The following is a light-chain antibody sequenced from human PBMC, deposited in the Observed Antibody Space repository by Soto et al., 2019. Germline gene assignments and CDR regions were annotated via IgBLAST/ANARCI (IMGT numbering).Light chain of an antibody. V-gene: IGKV1-6*01. CDR1: QTIRKS. CDR3: LQDYNYPVT. J-gene: IGKJ1*01. CDR2: GAS. Sequence: IQMTQSPSSLSASVGDTISITCRSFQTIRKSLNWYQQRPGKAPKLLIFGASSLQSGVPSRFSGSGSGTDFTLTISSLQPEDFATYYCLQDYNYPVTFGQGTKVDIK.